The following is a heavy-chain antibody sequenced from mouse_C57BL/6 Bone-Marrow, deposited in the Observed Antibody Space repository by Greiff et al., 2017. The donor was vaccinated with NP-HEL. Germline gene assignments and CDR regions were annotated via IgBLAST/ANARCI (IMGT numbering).Heavy chain of an antibody. V-gene: IGHV5-6*01. CDR1: GFTFSSYG. CDR3: AIRYDDGFY. J-gene: IGHJ2*01. Sequence: EVMLVESGGDLVKPGGSLKLSCAASGFTFSSYGMSWVRQTPDKRLEWAATISSGGSYTYYPDSVKGRFTISRDNAKNTLYLQMSSLKSEDTAMYYCAIRYDDGFYWGQGTTLTVSS. CDR2: ISSGGSYT. D-gene: IGHD2-3*01.